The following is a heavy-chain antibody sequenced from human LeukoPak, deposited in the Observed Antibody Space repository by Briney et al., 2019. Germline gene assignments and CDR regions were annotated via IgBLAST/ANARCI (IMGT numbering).Heavy chain of an antibody. D-gene: IGHD3-22*01. Sequence: SETLSLTCTVSGGSISSYYWSWIRQPPGKGLEWIGYIYYSGSTNYNPSLKSRVTISVDTSKNQFSLKLSSVTAADTAVYYCARAAYYYDSSAFWFDPWGQGTLVTVSS. J-gene: IGHJ5*02. V-gene: IGHV4-59*01. CDR3: ARAAYYYDSSAFWFDP. CDR1: GGSISSYY. CDR2: IYYSGST.